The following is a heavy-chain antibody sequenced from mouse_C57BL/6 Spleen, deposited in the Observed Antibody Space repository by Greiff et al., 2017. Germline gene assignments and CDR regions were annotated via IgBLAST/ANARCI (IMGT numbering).Heavy chain of an antibody. CDR3: ARQGDYLFDY. J-gene: IGHJ2*01. CDR1: GFTFSDYY. V-gene: IGHV5-12*01. D-gene: IGHD2-4*01. CDR2: ISNGGGST. Sequence: EVNVVESGGGLVQPGGSLKLSCAASGFTFSDYYMYWVRQTPEKRLEWVAYISNGGGSTYYPDTVKGRFTISRDNAKNTLYLQMSRLKSEDTAMYYCARQGDYLFDYWGQGTTLTVSS.